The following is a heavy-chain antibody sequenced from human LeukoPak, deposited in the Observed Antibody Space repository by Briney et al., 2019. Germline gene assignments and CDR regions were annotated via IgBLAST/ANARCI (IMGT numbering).Heavy chain of an antibody. CDR2: KSYDGSNK. V-gene: IGHV3-30-3*01. Sequence: PGGSLRLSCAASGFTFNNYAMHWVRQAPGKGLEWVAVKSYDGSNKYYADSVKGRFTISRDNAENSLYLQMNSLRAEDTAVYYCARWYSASDYWGQGTLVTVSS. CDR3: ARWYSASDY. J-gene: IGHJ4*02. D-gene: IGHD2-15*01. CDR1: GFTFNNYA.